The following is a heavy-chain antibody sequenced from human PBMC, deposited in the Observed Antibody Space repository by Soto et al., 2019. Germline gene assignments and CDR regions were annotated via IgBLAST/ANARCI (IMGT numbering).Heavy chain of an antibody. J-gene: IGHJ3*02. V-gene: IGHV3-7*01. CDR1: GFTLRDSW. CDR3: LITTSAFDI. D-gene: IGHD4-4*01. CDR2: IKQDGSEI. Sequence: EVQLVESGGGLVQPGGSLRLSCAASGFTLRDSWMSWVRQAPGKGLEWVANIKQDGSEIYYVDSVEGRFTISRDDAKNSLFLQMNSLRAEDTAVYYCLITTSAFDIWGQGTLVTVSS.